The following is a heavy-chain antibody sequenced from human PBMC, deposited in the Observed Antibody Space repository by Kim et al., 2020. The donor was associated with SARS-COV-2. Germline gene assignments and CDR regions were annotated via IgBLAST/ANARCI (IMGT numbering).Heavy chain of an antibody. CDR2: IYPGDSDT. Sequence: GESLKISCKGSGYSFTSYWIGWVRQMPGKGLEWMGIIYPGDSDTRYSPSFQGQVTISADKSISTAYLQWSSLKASDTAMYYCARRTYGSGSYYNSGVDYWGQGTLVTVSS. D-gene: IGHD3-10*01. CDR3: ARRTYGSGSYYNSGVDY. CDR1: GYSFTSYW. V-gene: IGHV5-51*01. J-gene: IGHJ4*02.